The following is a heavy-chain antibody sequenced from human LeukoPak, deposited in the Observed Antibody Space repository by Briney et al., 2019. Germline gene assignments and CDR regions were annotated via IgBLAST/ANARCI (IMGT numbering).Heavy chain of an antibody. J-gene: IGHJ4*02. Sequence: GGSLRLSCAASGFTFSSYWMHWVRQAPGKGLVWVSRIKYDGTMTNYADSVKGRFTISGDNAKNTLYLQMDSLRVEDTVVYYRATYRGYPVEYWGQGTLVTVSS. CDR3: ATYRGYPVEY. V-gene: IGHV3-74*01. CDR2: IKYDGTMT. D-gene: IGHD6-13*01. CDR1: GFTFSSYW.